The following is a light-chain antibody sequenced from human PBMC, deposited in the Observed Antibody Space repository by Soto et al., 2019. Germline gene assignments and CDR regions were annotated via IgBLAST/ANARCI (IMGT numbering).Light chain of an antibody. J-gene: IGKJ1*01. Sequence: DIQMTQSPSTLSASVGDRVTITCRASQNIDRWLAWYQQKPGKAPNLLIYGASSLESGVPSRFSGSGSGTEFTLTITSLRPDDFATYYCQHYYSYPWTFGQGTKVEIK. V-gene: IGKV1-5*03. CDR2: GAS. CDR3: QHYYSYPWT. CDR1: QNIDRW.